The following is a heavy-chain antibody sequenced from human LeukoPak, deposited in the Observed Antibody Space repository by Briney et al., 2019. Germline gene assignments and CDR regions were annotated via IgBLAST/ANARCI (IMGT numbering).Heavy chain of an antibody. CDR3: AKRALYCSTTSCFSDGGMLDY. V-gene: IGHV3-30*18. Sequence: PGGSLRLSCAASGFTFSSYGIHWVRQAPGKGLEWGAVISYDGTNKFYADSVKGRFTISRDNSKNTLYLQMNSLRAEDTAVYYCAKRALYCSTTSCFSDGGMLDYWGQGTLVTVSS. CDR1: GFTFSSYG. J-gene: IGHJ4*02. CDR2: ISYDGTNK. D-gene: IGHD2-2*01.